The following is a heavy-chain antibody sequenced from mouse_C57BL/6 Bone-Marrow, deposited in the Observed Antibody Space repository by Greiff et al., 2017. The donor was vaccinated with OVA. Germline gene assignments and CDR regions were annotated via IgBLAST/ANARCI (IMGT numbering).Heavy chain of an antibody. D-gene: IGHD3-2*02. Sequence: VQLQQPGAELVKPGASVKLSCKASGYTFTSYWMHWVKQRPGRGLEWIGRIDPNRGGTKYNEKFKSKATLTVDKPSSTAYMQLSSLTSEDSAVYDDSRSQLRRPGYYDYWGQGTTLTVSS. CDR3: SRSQLRRPGYYDY. CDR2: IDPNRGGT. V-gene: IGHV1-72*01. CDR1: GYTFTSYW. J-gene: IGHJ2*01.